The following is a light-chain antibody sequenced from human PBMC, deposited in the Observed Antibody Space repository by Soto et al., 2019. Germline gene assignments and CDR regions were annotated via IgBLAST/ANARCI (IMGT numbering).Light chain of an antibody. V-gene: IGKV1-33*01. CDR3: QQYDNLPSIT. Sequence: DIQMTQSPSSLSASVGDRVTITCQASQDISNYLNWYQQKPGKAPKLLIYDASNLETGVPSRFSGSGSGTDFTFTISSLQPEDIATYYCQQYDNLPSITFCQGTRLEIK. CDR1: QDISNY. J-gene: IGKJ5*01. CDR2: DAS.